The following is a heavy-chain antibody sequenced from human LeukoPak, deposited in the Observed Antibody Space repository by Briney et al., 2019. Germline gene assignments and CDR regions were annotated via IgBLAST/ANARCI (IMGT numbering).Heavy chain of an antibody. CDR1: GYTFTGYY. CDR2: INPNSGGT. J-gene: IGHJ6*02. CDR3: AAGVRFLEGLFRAAYYYYGMDV. D-gene: IGHD3-3*01. Sequence: GASVKVSCKASGYTFTGYYMHWGRQAPGQGLGWMGWINPNSGGTNYAQTFQGRVTMTRDTSISTAYMALSRLRSDDTAVYYCAAGVRFLEGLFRAAYYYYGMDVWGQGTTVTVSS. V-gene: IGHV1-2*02.